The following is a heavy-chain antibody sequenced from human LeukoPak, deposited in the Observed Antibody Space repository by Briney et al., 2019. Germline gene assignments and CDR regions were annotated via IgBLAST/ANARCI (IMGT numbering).Heavy chain of an antibody. CDR1: GGTFSSYA. V-gene: IGHV1-69*13. J-gene: IGHJ3*02. CDR3: ARDRGPYNWNDVENDAFDI. Sequence: VKVSCKASGGTFSSYAISWVRQAPGQGLEWMGGIIPIFGTANYAQKFQGRVTITADESTSTAYMELSSLRSEDTAVYYCARDRGPYNWNDVENDAFDIWGQGTMVTVSS. D-gene: IGHD1-20*01. CDR2: IIPIFGTA.